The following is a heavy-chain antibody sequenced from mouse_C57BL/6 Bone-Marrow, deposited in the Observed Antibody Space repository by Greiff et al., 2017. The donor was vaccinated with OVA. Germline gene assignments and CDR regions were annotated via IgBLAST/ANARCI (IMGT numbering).Heavy chain of an antibody. D-gene: IGHD1-1*01. V-gene: IGHV1-81*01. CDR3: AVYGYYAMDY. CDR1: GYTFTSYG. CDR2: IYPRSGNT. J-gene: IGHJ4*01. Sequence: VKLMESGAELARPGASVKLSCKASGYTFTSYGISWVKQRTGQGLEWIGEIYPRSGNTYYNEKFKGKATLTADKSSSTAYMELRSLTSEDSAVYFCAVYGYYAMDYWGQGTSATVSS.